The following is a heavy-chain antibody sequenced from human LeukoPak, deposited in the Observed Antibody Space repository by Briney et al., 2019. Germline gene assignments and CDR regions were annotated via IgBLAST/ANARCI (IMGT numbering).Heavy chain of an antibody. D-gene: IGHD6-6*01. CDR3: ARGRGGSIAARPPDY. CDR1: GFTYSSYA. J-gene: IGHJ4*02. V-gene: IGHV3-48*01. Sequence: PGGSLRLSCAASGFTYSSYAMSWVRQAPGKGLEWVSYISSSSSTIYYVDSVKGRFTISRDNAKNSLYLQMNSLRAEDTAVYYCARGRGGSIAARPPDYWGQGTLVTVSS. CDR2: ISSSSSTI.